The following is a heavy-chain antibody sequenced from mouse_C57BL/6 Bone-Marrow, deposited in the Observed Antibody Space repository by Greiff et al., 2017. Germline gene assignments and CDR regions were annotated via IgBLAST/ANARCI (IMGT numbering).Heavy chain of an antibody. Sequence: EVQLQQSGAELVMPGASVKLSCTASGFNIKDDYMHWVKQRPEQGLEWIGWIDPENGDTEYASKFQGKSTITADTSSNTAYLQLSSLTSEDTAVYYCTCYGSADFWGQGTTLTVSS. D-gene: IGHD1-1*01. CDR2: IDPENGDT. CDR1: GFNIKDDY. V-gene: IGHV14-4*01. J-gene: IGHJ2*01. CDR3: TCYGSADF.